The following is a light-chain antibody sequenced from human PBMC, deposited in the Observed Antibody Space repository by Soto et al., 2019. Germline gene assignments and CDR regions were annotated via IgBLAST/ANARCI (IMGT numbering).Light chain of an antibody. J-gene: IGLJ3*02. CDR3: SSYTGRSTLV. V-gene: IGLV2-14*01. CDR2: EVR. Sequence: QSALTQPASVSGSAGQSITISCSGTSRDVGGYNFVSWYQQHPGTAPKLIIYEVRNRPSGISYRFSGSRSGNTASLTISGLQAEDEGDYYCSSYTGRSTLVFGGGTKLTVL. CDR1: SRDVGGYNF.